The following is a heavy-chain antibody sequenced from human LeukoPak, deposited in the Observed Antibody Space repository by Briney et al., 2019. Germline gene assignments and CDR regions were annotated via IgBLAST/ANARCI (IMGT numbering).Heavy chain of an antibody. CDR3: ARDHSSSCRLLDY. V-gene: IGHV3-21*04. Sequence: GGSLRLSCAASGFTFSSYSMNWVRQAPGKGLEWVSSISSSSSYIYYADSVKGRFTISRDNAKNSLYLQMNSLTPDDTAVYYCARDHSSSCRLLDYWGQGTLVTVSS. CDR1: GFTFSSYS. CDR2: ISSSSSYI. D-gene: IGHD6-13*01. J-gene: IGHJ4*02.